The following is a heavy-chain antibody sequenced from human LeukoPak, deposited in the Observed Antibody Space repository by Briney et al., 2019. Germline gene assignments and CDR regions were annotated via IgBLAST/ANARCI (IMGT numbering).Heavy chain of an antibody. J-gene: IGHJ3*02. V-gene: IGHV1-8*01. CDR1: GYTFTSYD. CDR2: MNPNSGNT. Sequence: ASVKVSCKASGYTFTSYDINWVRQATGQGLEWMGWMNPNSGNTGYAQKFQGRVTMTRSTSISTAYVELSSLRSEDTAVYYCATASTVTTERGSVVRAFDIWGQGTMLTVSS. D-gene: IGHD4-17*01. CDR3: ATASTVTTERGSVVRAFDI.